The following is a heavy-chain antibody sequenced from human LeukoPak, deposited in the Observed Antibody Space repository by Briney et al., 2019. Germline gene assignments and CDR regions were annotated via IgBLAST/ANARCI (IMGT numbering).Heavy chain of an antibody. CDR2: IYPGDSDT. J-gene: IGHJ3*02. Sequence: GESLKISCKGSGSSFTSYWIGWVRQMPGKGLEWMGIIYPGDSDTRYSPSFQGQVTISADKSISTAYLQGSSLKASDTAMYYCARQGSYYDSSGYPWGAFDIWGQGTMVTVSS. CDR3: ARQGSYYDSSGYPWGAFDI. D-gene: IGHD3-22*01. CDR1: GSSFTSYW. V-gene: IGHV5-51*01.